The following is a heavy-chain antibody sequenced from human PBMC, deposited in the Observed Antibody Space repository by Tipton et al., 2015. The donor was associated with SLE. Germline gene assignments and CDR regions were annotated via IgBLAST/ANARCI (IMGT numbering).Heavy chain of an antibody. CDR1: GGSISSYY. V-gene: IGHV4-59*01. D-gene: IGHD1-26*01. J-gene: IGHJ5*02. CDR3: ARDLSVVGEFDP. Sequence: TLSLTCTVSGGSISSYYWSWIRQPPGKGLEWIGYIYYSGSTNYNPSLKSRVTISVDTSKNQFSLKLSSVTAADTAVYYCARDLSVVGEFDPWGQGTLVTVSS. CDR2: IYYSGST.